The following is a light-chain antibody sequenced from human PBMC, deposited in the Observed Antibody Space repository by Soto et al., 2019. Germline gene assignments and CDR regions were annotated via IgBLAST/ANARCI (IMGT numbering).Light chain of an antibody. J-gene: IGKJ5*01. V-gene: IGKV1-9*01. CDR1: QDITNS. CDR3: QQFNSYPIT. Sequence: DIQLTQSPSFLSASVGDRVTISCRAIQDITNSLAWYHQKPGKTPKILISTASTLQSGVPSRFSGTGSGTEFTLTISGLQPEDFANYYCQQFNSYPITFGQGTRLEI. CDR2: TAS.